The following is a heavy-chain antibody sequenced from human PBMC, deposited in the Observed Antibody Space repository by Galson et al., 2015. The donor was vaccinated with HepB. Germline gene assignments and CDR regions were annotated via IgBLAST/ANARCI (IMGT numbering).Heavy chain of an antibody. CDR1: GFTFDDYG. Sequence: SLRLSCAASGFTFDDYGMSWVRQAPGKGLEWVSGINWNGGNIDYADSLKGRFTISRDNAKKSMYLQMNSLRAEDTAFYYCARSGTTVVRGVIPYFDSWGQGTLVTVSS. CDR2: INWNGGNI. D-gene: IGHD3-10*01. J-gene: IGHJ4*02. CDR3: ARSGTTVVRGVIPYFDS. V-gene: IGHV3-20*04.